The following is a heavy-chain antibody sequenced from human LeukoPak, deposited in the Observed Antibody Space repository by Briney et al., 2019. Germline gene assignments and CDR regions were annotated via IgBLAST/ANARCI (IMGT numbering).Heavy chain of an antibody. CDR2: IYHSGST. D-gene: IGHD3-22*01. J-gene: IGHJ4*02. CDR1: GGSFSGYY. Sequence: PSETLSLTCAVYGGSFSGYYWGWIRQPPGKGLEWIGSIYHSGSTYYSPSLKSRVTISVDTSKNQFSLKLSSVTAADTAVYYCARDLTVVDYDSSGVFDYWGQGTLVTVSS. V-gene: IGHV4-38-2*02. CDR3: ARDLTVVDYDSSGVFDY.